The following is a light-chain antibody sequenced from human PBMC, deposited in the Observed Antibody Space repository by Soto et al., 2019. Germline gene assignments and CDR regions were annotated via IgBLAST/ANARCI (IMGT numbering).Light chain of an antibody. CDR2: DAS. J-gene: IGKJ1*01. CDR3: QQYNSYSWT. Sequence: DSQTTEAPSTLSASLGDRVTITCRASQSISSWLAWYQQKPGKAPKLLIYDASSLESGVPSRFSGSGSGTEFTLTISSLQPDDFATYYCQQYNSYSWTFGQGTKVDI. V-gene: IGKV1-5*01. CDR1: QSISSW.